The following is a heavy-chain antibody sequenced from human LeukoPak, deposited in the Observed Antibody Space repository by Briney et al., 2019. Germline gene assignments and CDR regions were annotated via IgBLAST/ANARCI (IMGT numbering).Heavy chain of an antibody. CDR1: GGSISSSSYY. V-gene: IGHV4-39*07. CDR2: IYYSGST. J-gene: IGHJ5*02. D-gene: IGHD3-10*01. Sequence: SETLSLTCTVSGGSISSSSYYWGWIRQPPGRGLEWIGSIYYSGSTYYNPSLKSRVTISVDTSKNQFSLKLSSVTAADTAVYYCARVGVTMVRGVGIWFDPWGQGTLVTVSS. CDR3: ARVGVTMVRGVGIWFDP.